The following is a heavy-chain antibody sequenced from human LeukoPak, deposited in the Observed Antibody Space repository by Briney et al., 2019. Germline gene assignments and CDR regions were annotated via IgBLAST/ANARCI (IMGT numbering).Heavy chain of an antibody. CDR1: GGTFSSYA. CDR2: IIPIFGTA. J-gene: IGHJ6*02. Sequence: SVKVSCKASGGTFSSYAISWVRQAPGQGLEWMGGIIPIFGTANYAQKFQGRVTITADESTSTAYMELSSLRSEDTAVYYCARVEGGIAARYFYYGMDVWGQGTTVTVSS. CDR3: ARVEGGIAARYFYYGMDV. V-gene: IGHV1-69*13. D-gene: IGHD6-6*01.